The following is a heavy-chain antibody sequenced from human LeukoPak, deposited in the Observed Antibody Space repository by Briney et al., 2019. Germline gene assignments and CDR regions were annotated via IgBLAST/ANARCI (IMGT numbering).Heavy chain of an antibody. CDR2: MNPNSGNR. Sequence: GASVKVSCKASGYTFTSYDINWVRQATGQGLEWMGWMNPNSGNRGYAQKFQGRVTMTRDTTISTAYMELSGLRYEDTAVYYCARVYGDTDYWGQGTLVTVSS. J-gene: IGHJ4*02. CDR1: GYTFTSYD. CDR3: ARVYGDTDY. D-gene: IGHD2/OR15-2a*01. V-gene: IGHV1-8*01.